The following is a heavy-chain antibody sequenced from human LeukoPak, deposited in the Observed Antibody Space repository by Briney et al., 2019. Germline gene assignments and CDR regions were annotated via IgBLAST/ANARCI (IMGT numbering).Heavy chain of an antibody. CDR2: IGTAGDS. V-gene: IGHV3-13*01. D-gene: IGHD2-2*01. CDR3: ARGRYCSSTSCYEGGYYGMDV. J-gene: IGHJ6*04. Sequence: PGGSLRLSCAASGFTFSSYDMHWVRQATGKGLEWVSAIGTAGDSYYPGSVKGRFTISRENAKNSLYLQMNSLRAGDTAVYYCARGRYCSSTSCYEGGYYGMDVWGKGTTVTVSS. CDR1: GFTFSSYD.